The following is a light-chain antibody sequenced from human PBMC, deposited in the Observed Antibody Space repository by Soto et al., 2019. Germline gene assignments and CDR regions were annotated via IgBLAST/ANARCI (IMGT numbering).Light chain of an antibody. V-gene: IGLV2-14*01. Sequence: QSVLTQPASVSGSPGQSITISCTGTSSDVGGYNYVSWYQQHPGKAPKLMIYEVSNRPSGVSNRFSGSKSGNTASLTISGLQPEDEADYYCSSFTTSSTVVVGGGTKLTVL. CDR2: EVS. CDR1: SSDVGGYNY. CDR3: SSFTTSSTVV. J-gene: IGLJ2*01.